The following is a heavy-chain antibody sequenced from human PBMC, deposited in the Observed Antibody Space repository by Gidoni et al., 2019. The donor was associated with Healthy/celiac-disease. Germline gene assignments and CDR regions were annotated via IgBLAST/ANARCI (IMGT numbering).Heavy chain of an antibody. CDR2: IYHGGST. J-gene: IGHJ5*02. CDR1: GGSISSSNW. D-gene: IGHD3-10*01. V-gene: IGHV4-4*02. CDR3: ARVDSSGSYRPPHNWFDP. Sequence: QVQLQESGPGLVKPSGTLSLTCAVSGGSISSSNWWSGVRQPPGTGLEWIGEIYHGGSTNYNPSLKSRVTISVDKSKNQFSLKLSSVTAADTAVYYCARVDSSGSYRPPHNWFDPWGQGTLVTVSS.